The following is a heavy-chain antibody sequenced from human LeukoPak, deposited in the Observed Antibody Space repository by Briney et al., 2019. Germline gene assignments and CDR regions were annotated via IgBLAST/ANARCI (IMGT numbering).Heavy chain of an antibody. V-gene: IGHV1-18*01. Sequence: ASVKVSCKASGYTFTSYGISWVRQAPGQGLEWMGWISGYNGNTNYAQNLQGRVTMTTDTSTSTAYMELRSRRSDDTAVYYCARRVATGYCSSTSCYDLGYWGQGTLVTVSS. CDR2: ISGYNGNT. CDR1: GYTFTSYG. CDR3: ARRVATGYCSSTSCYDLGY. J-gene: IGHJ4*02. D-gene: IGHD2-2*01.